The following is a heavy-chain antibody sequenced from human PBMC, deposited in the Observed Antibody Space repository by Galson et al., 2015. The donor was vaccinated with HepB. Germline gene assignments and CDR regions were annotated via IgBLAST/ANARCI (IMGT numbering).Heavy chain of an antibody. CDR3: ARAPRWCSSTSCYIRWFDP. J-gene: IGHJ5*02. V-gene: IGHV4-34*01. D-gene: IGHD2-2*02. Sequence: TLSLTCAVYGGSFSGYYWSWIRQPPGKGLEWIGEINHSGSTNHNPSLKSRVTISVDTSKNQFSLKLSSVTAADTAVYYCARAPRWCSSTSCYIRWFDPWGQGTLVTVSS. CDR1: GGSFSGYY. CDR2: INHSGST.